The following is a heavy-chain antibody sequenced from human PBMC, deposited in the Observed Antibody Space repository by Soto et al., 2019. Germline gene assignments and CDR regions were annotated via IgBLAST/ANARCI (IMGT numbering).Heavy chain of an antibody. CDR1: GLSFSSYV. J-gene: IGHJ6*02. CDR2: IWYDGSNK. D-gene: IGHD6-19*01. CDR3: ARGGHSVASRLYYYGMVV. V-gene: IGHV3-33*01. Sequence: PGGSLRLSCAAPGLSFSSYVMYWVRQAPGKGLEWVAVIWYDGSNKYYADSVKGRFTISRDNSKNTLYLQMNSLRAEDTAVYYCARGGHSVASRLYYYGMVVWCPGPTLTVS.